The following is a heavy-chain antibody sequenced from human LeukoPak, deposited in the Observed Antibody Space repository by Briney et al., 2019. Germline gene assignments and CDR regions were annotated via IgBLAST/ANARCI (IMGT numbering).Heavy chain of an antibody. Sequence: GASLKISCKGSGYSFTTYWIAWVRQMPGKGLEWMGIIYPGDSDTRYSPSFQGQVTISADKSISTAYLQWSSLKASDTAMYFCARQQVGATIPLDYWGQGTLVSVSS. J-gene: IGHJ4*02. D-gene: IGHD1-26*01. CDR1: GYSFTTYW. V-gene: IGHV5-51*01. CDR2: IYPGDSDT. CDR3: ARQQVGATIPLDY.